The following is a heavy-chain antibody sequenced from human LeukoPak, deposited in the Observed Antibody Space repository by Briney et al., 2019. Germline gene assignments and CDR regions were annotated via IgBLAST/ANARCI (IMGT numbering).Heavy chain of an antibody. CDR3: ARVSSSYYYYYYMDV. Sequence: SETLSLTCTVPGGSISSYYWSWIRQPPGKGLEWIGYIYTSGSTNYNPSLKSRVTIPVDTSKNQFSLKLSSVTAADTAVYYCARVSSSYYYYYYMDVWGKGTTVTVSS. CDR2: IYTSGST. D-gene: IGHD1-14*01. CDR1: GGSISSYY. V-gene: IGHV4-4*09. J-gene: IGHJ6*03.